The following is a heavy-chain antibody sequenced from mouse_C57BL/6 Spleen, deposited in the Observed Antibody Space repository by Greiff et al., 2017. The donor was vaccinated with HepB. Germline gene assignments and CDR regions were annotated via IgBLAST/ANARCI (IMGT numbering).Heavy chain of an antibody. J-gene: IGHJ4*01. CDR3: ARNPTYYSNPHYYAMDY. CDR1: GFSLTSYG. Sequence: QVQLKESGPGLVQPSQSLSITCTVSGFSLTSYGVHWVRQSPGKGLEWLGVIWSGGSTDYNAAFISRLSISKDNSKSQVFFKMNRLQADDTAIYYCARNPTYYSNPHYYAMDYWGQGTSVTVSS. V-gene: IGHV2-2*01. D-gene: IGHD2-5*01. CDR2: IWSGGST.